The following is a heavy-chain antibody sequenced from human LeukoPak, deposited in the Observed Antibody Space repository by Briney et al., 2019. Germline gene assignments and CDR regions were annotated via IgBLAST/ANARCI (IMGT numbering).Heavy chain of an antibody. J-gene: IGHJ5*01. CDR1: GDSITSYY. D-gene: IGHD3-9*01. Sequence: SKTLSLTCTVSGDSITSYYWTWIRQPPGKALEWIGYIYYSGSTNYSPSLKSRVTISLDKSKTQFFLKLSSVAAADTAVYYCARLSNYGILTGNSWFDSWGQGTLVTVSS. V-gene: IGHV4-59*08. CDR2: IYYSGST. CDR3: ARLSNYGILTGNSWFDS.